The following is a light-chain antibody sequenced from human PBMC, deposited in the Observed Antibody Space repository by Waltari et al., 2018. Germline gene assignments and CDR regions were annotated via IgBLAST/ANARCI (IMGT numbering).Light chain of an antibody. CDR2: MAS. Sequence: DIQMTHSPSTLSASVGDRVTITCRASQSISTWLAWYQQKPGKAPKVLIYMASTLETGVPSRFSGSGSGTEFTLTISSLQPDDFATYFCQQYKSYSYTFGQGTKLEIK. V-gene: IGKV1-5*03. J-gene: IGKJ2*01. CDR1: QSISTW. CDR3: QQYKSYSYT.